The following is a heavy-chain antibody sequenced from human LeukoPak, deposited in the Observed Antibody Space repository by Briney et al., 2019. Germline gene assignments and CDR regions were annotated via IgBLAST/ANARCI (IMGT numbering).Heavy chain of an antibody. J-gene: IGHJ4*02. Sequence: TSETLSLTCTVSGGSISSSTYYWGWIRQSPGKGLEWIGSVHYSGGSYYNPSLKSRVTISVDTSKNQFSLKLSSVTAADTAVYYCARDPTAMGDYWGQGTLVTVSS. CDR1: GGSISSSTYY. D-gene: IGHD5-18*01. V-gene: IGHV4-39*07. CDR2: VHYSGGS. CDR3: ARDPTAMGDY.